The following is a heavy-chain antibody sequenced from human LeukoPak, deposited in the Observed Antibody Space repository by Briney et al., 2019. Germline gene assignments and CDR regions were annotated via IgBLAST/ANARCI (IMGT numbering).Heavy chain of an antibody. CDR3: AKIYTRYGYGTDV. CDR2: ISGSGGST. D-gene: IGHD5-18*01. Sequence: GGSLTLSCAVSGFTLNNYAMNWVRQAPGKGLEWVSAISGSGGSTYYADSVKGRFTISRDNSKNTLYLQMNSLRAEDTAVYYCAKIYTRYGYGTDVWGQGTTVTVSS. J-gene: IGHJ6*02. V-gene: IGHV3-23*01. CDR1: GFTLNNYA.